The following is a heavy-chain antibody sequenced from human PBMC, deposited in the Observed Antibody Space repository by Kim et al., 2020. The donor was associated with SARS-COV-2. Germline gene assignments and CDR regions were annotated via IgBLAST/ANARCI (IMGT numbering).Heavy chain of an antibody. V-gene: IGHV1-18*01. Sequence: ASVKVSCKASGYTFTSYGIAWVRQAPGQGLEWMGWISADNDNTIYAQQLQGRVTMTKDTSTHTAYMELRCLRSDDTAVYYCARGSDFDRLLAQRPFDYWG. CDR2: ISADNDNT. J-gene: IGHJ4*01. CDR1: GYTFTSYG. D-gene: IGHD3-9*01. CDR3: ARGSDFDRLLAQRPFDY.